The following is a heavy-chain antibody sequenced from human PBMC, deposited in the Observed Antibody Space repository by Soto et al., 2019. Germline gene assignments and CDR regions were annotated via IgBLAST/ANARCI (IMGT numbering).Heavy chain of an antibody. CDR3: ARAAGYYGSGSYFAFDP. J-gene: IGHJ5*02. D-gene: IGHD3-10*01. Sequence: QVQLVQSGAEVKKPGSSVKVSCKASGGTFSSYTISWVRQAPGQGLEWMGRIIPILGIANYAQKFQGRVTITADKSTSTAYMELSSLRSEDTAVYYCARAAGYYGSGSYFAFDPWGQGTLVTVSS. CDR2: IIPILGIA. CDR1: GGTFSSYT. V-gene: IGHV1-69*02.